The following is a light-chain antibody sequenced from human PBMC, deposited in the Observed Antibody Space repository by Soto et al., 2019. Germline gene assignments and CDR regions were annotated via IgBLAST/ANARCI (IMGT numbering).Light chain of an antibody. CDR1: QSLRRTY. J-gene: IGKJ3*01. CDR3: QQYGRSPFT. CDR2: GAS. Sequence: EVVLTQFPDTLSVSPGETATLSCRTSQSLRRTYVAWYQHKPGQAPRLLIYGASFRATGTSERFSGSGSGTDFTLTISRLEPEDFAVYYCQQYGRSPFTFGPGTKVDIK. V-gene: IGKV3-20*01.